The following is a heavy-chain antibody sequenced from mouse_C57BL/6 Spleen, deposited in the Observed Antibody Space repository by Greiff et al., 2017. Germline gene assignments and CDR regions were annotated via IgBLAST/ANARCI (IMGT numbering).Heavy chain of an antibody. CDR2: IYPGSGNT. V-gene: IGHV1-76*01. CDR3: ARRDMDY. J-gene: IGHJ4*01. Sequence: VMLVESGAELVRPGASVKLSCKASGYTFTDYYINWVKQRPGQGLEWIARIYPGSGNTYYNEKFKGKATLTAEKSSSTAYMQRSSLTSEDSAVYFCARRDMDYWGQGTSVTVSS. CDR1: GYTFTDYY.